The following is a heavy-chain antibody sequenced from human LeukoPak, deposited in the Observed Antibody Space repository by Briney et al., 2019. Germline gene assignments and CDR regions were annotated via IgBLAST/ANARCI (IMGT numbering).Heavy chain of an antibody. J-gene: IGHJ4*02. CDR3: ARAEYQLLYWWYFDY. D-gene: IGHD2-2*02. CDR2: INPNSGGT. Sequence: ASVEVSCKASGYTFTGYYMHWVRQAPGQGLEWMGWINPNSGGTNYAQKFQGRVTMTRDTSISTAYMELSRLRSDDTAVYYCARAEYQLLYWWYFDYWGQGTLVTVSS. CDR1: GYTFTGYY. V-gene: IGHV1-2*02.